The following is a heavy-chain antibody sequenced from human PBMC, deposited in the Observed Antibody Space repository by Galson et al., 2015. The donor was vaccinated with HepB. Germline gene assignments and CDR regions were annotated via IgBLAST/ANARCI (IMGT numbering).Heavy chain of an antibody. CDR3: TRELPLWYFES. Sequence: SVKVSCKATGYTFTESYIHWVRQAPGQGLEWMGRVNPISGGANYAQRFQGRVTMTRDASLSTAYMELNGLQSADTGSYYCTRELPLWYFESWGQGTLVIVSS. CDR1: GYTFTESY. V-gene: IGHV1-2*05. J-gene: IGHJ4*02. CDR2: VNPISGGA. D-gene: IGHD3-9*01.